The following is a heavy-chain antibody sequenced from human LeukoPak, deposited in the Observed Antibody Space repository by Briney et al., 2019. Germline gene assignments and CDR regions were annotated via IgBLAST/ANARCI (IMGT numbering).Heavy chain of an antibody. D-gene: IGHD2-2*01. J-gene: IGHJ5*02. Sequence: ASVKVSCTASGGTFSSYAISWVRQAPGQGLEWMGGIIPIFGTANYAQKFQGRVTITADESTSTAYMELSSLRSEDTAVYHCAIRGGYCSSTSCSNWFDPWGQGTLVTVSS. CDR2: IIPIFGTA. CDR1: GGTFSSYA. CDR3: AIRGGYCSSTSCSNWFDP. V-gene: IGHV1-69*13.